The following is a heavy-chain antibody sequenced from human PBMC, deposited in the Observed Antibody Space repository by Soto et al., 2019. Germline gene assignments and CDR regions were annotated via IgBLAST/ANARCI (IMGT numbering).Heavy chain of an antibody. CDR3: ARVSGSYYYGMDV. Sequence: PSETLSLTCTVSGGSISTSTYYWGWIRQSPGKGLEWIGSVYYTGDSYYNPSLRSRVTISIDTSKNQFSLKLSSVTAADTAVYYCARVSGSYYYGMDVWGQGTTVTVSS. CDR2: VYYTGDS. V-gene: IGHV4-39*07. D-gene: IGHD1-26*01. J-gene: IGHJ6*02. CDR1: GGSISTSTYY.